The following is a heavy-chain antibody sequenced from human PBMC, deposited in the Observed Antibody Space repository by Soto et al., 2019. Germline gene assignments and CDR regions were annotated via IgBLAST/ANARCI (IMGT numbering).Heavy chain of an antibody. V-gene: IGHV1-3*01. CDR1: GYTFTNYA. CDR2: INAGNGNT. CDR3: ARDLSTYSIGIDY. Sequence: ASVKVSCKASGYTFTNYAMHWVRQAPGQRLEWMGWINAGNGNTKYSQKFQGRVTITRDTSASTAYMELNSLRPEDTAVYYCARDLSTYSIGIDYWGQGTLVTVSS. J-gene: IGHJ4*02. D-gene: IGHD3-16*01.